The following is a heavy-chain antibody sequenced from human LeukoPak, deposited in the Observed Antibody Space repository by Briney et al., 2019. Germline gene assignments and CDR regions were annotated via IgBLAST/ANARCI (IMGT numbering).Heavy chain of an antibody. V-gene: IGHV1-8*01. CDR3: ARIRDGYNDAYDI. CDR2: MNPNSGNT. J-gene: IGHJ3*02. CDR1: GYTFTTYE. D-gene: IGHD5-24*01. Sequence: ASVIVSCKASGYTFTTYEIHWVRQATGQGLEWMGWMNPNSGNTGYAQKFHGRVIITRNPSINTAYMELSSLRPEDTAIYYCARIRDGYNDAYDIWGQGTVVTVPS.